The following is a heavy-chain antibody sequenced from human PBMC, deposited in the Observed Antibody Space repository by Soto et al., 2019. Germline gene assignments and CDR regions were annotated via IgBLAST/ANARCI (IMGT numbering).Heavy chain of an antibody. CDR3: ARDPTGHCSGGICPSYYGMDV. CDR2: VSCSGGST. J-gene: IGHJ6*02. Sequence: GGSLRLSCAASGFSFRSYAMSWVRQAPGKGLEWVSAVSCSGGSTYYADSVKGRFTISRDNSKNTLYLQMNSLRAEDTAVHYCARDPTGHCSGGICPSYYGMDVWGQGTTVTVSS. D-gene: IGHD2-15*01. CDR1: GFSFRSYA. V-gene: IGHV3-23*01.